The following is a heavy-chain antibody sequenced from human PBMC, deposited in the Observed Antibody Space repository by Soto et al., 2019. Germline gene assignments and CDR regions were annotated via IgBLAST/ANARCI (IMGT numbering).Heavy chain of an antibody. CDR1: VGTFSSYA. CDR3: ARNYYDSSGYYGYYYYYGMDV. CDR2: IIPIFGTA. D-gene: IGHD3-22*01. J-gene: IGHJ6*02. V-gene: IGHV1-69*06. Sequence: QVQLVQSGAEVKKPGSSVKVSCKASVGTFSSYAISWVRQAPGQGLEWMGGIIPIFGTANYAQKFQGRVTITADKSTNTAYMKVSSLWYEETDVYCCARNYYDSSGYYGYYYYYGMDVWGQGTPVTVSS.